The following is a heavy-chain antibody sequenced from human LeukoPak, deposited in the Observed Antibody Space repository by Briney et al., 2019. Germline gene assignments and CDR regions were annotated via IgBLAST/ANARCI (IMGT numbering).Heavy chain of an antibody. CDR2: IYYSGST. V-gene: IGHV4-31*03. CDR1: GGSISSGDYY. J-gene: IGHJ6*03. CDR3: ARAAYCSSTSCYTPWYYYYYMDV. Sequence: ASETLSLTCTVSGGSISSGDYYWSWIRQHPGKGLEWIGHIYYSGSTYYNPSLKSRVTISVDTSKNQFSLKLSSVTAADTAVYYCARAAYCSSTSCYTPWYYYYYMDVWGKGTTVTVSS. D-gene: IGHD2-2*02.